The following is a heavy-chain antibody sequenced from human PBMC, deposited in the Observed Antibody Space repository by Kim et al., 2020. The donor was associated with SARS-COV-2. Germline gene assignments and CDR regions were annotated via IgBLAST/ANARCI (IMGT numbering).Heavy chain of an antibody. Sequence: GGSLRLSCAASGFTFSSYAMHWVRQAPGKGLEWVAVISYDGSNKYYADSVKGRFTISRDNSKNTLYLQMNSLRAEDTAVYYCASGMGCSGGSCYPFDYWGQGTLVTVSS. V-gene: IGHV3-30-3*01. J-gene: IGHJ4*02. D-gene: IGHD2-15*01. CDR3: ASGMGCSGGSCYPFDY. CDR2: ISYDGSNK. CDR1: GFTFSSYA.